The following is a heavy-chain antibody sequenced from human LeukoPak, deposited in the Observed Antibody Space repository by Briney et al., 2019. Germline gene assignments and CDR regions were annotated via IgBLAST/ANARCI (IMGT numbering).Heavy chain of an antibody. Sequence: ASVRVSCKASGYTFTGYYMHWVRQAPGQGLEWMGWINPNSGGTNYAQKFQGRVTMTRDTSISTAYMELSRLRSDDTAVYYCARFVRRVRGVIGTIDAFDIWGQGTMVTVSS. J-gene: IGHJ3*02. D-gene: IGHD3-10*01. CDR2: INPNSGGT. CDR3: ARFVRRVRGVIGTIDAFDI. V-gene: IGHV1-2*02. CDR1: GYTFTGYY.